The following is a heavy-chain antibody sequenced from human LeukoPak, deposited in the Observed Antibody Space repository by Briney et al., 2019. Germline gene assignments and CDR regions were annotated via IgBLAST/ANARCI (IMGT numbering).Heavy chain of an antibody. CDR1: GFTFSDYY. J-gene: IGHJ4*02. CDR2: ISGSSTYT. V-gene: IGHV3-11*06. D-gene: IGHD1-26*01. CDR3: ARVGSRGYYFDY. Sequence: GGSLRLSCASSGFTFSDYYMSWIRQAPGKGLEWVSHISGSSTYTNYADSVKGRFTISRDNANNSLYLQMNSLTAEDTAVFYCARVGSRGYYFDYWGQGTLVSVSS.